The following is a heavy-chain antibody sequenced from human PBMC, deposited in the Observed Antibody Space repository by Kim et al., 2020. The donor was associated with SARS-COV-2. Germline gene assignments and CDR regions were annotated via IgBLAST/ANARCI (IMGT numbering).Heavy chain of an antibody. J-gene: IGHJ4*02. D-gene: IGHD5-12*01. CDR1: GDSIISSGYF. V-gene: IGHV4-31*03. CDR3: ARYSASDWVGFNF. Sequence: SETLSLTCSVSGDSIISSGYFWTWIRQRPGQGLEWIGYILYSGSTSYNPSLESRLAISLDTPNNRFSQTLTSVTAADTALYFCARYSASDWVGFNFWGRG. CDR2: ILYSGST.